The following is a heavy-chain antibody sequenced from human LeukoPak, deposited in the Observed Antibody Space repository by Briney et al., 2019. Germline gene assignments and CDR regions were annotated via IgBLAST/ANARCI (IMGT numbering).Heavy chain of an antibody. J-gene: IGHJ3*01. Sequence: PSETLSLTCTVSGGSISSGSYFWSWIRQPAGKGLEWIGHVDSSGNTNYNPSLESRVTMSVDTSKKRFSLKLTSVTAADMAVYFCARQFLVGSTFHAFDLWGQGTRVTVSS. D-gene: IGHD1-26*01. CDR1: GGSISSGSYF. CDR2: VDSSGNT. V-gene: IGHV4-61*09. CDR3: ARQFLVGSTFHAFDL.